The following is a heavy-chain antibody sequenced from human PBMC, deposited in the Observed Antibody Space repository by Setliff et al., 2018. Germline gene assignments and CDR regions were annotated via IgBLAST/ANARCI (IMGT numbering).Heavy chain of an antibody. CDR3: ARTGTYRYFDY. CDR1: GGSFSGYY. CDR2: IHYRGTT. V-gene: IGHV4-34*01. Sequence: PSETLSLTCAVYGGSFSGYYWTWIRQSPGRGLEWIGRIHYRGTTYSNASLASRLTISVDTAKNQFSLKLTSVTAADTAVYYCARTGTYRYFDYWGQGTRVTVSS. J-gene: IGHJ4*02. D-gene: IGHD1-1*01.